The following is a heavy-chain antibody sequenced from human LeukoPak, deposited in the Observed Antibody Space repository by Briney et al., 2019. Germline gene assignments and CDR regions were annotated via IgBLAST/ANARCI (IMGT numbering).Heavy chain of an antibody. V-gene: IGHV3-23*01. CDR3: AKDRDIVVVVAAHFDY. Sequence: PGRSLRLSCAASGFTFSSYGMHGGRQAPGKGLEWVSAISGSCGSTYYADSVKGRFTLSRDNSKNTLYLQMNSLRAEDTAVYYCAKDRDIVVVVAAHFDYWGQGTLVTVSS. CDR2: ISGSCGST. D-gene: IGHD2-15*01. J-gene: IGHJ4*02. CDR1: GFTFSSYG.